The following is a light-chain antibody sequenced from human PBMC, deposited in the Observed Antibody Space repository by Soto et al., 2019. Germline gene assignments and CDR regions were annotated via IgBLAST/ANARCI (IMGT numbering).Light chain of an antibody. V-gene: IGKV3-20*01. Sequence: EIVLTQSPGTLSLSPGERATLSCRASQSFSSTYLAWYQQKPGQAPRLLIYGASRRATGIPDGFSGSASGTDLARADRRREHEDFAIYYCQQYGDSRTLGQGTKLEI. J-gene: IGKJ2*01. CDR1: QSFSSTY. CDR2: GAS. CDR3: QQYGDSRT.